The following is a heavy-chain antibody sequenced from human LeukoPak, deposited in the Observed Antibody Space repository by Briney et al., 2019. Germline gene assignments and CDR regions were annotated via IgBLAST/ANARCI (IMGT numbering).Heavy chain of an antibody. CDR3: AREETDQYYFYDMGG. CDR2: IYYSRST. J-gene: IGHJ6*03. V-gene: IGHV4-59*11. CDR1: GGSIRSHY. Sequence: SQTLSLTWPVSGGSIRSHYWSWIRQPPGKGLEWIGYIYYSRSTNYNPSLKSRVTISLDTSKNQFSLNLSSVTAADTAVYYSAREETDQYYFYDMGGWGKGTTVTVSS.